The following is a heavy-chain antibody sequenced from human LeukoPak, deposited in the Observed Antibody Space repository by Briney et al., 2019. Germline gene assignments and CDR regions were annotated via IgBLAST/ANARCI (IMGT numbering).Heavy chain of an antibody. V-gene: IGHV3-7*03. D-gene: IGHD5-12*01. CDR1: GFSFSTYW. CDR3: ASMQYSGYDWGYYFDY. CDR2: IKQDGSEK. J-gene: IGHJ4*02. Sequence: QTGGSLRLSCAASGFSFSTYWMSWVRQAPGKGLEWVANIKQDGSEKYYVDSVKGRFTIPRDNAKNSLYLQMNSLRAEDTAVYYCASMQYSGYDWGYYFDYWGQGTLVTVSS.